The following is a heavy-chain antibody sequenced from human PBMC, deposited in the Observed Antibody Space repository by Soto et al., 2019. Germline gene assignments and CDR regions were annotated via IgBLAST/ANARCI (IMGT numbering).Heavy chain of an antibody. D-gene: IGHD6-6*01. J-gene: IGHJ6*02. V-gene: IGHV3-30*18. CDR3: AKESYSSSPYYYYYYYGMDV. CDR2: ISYDGSNK. CDR1: GFTFSSYG. Sequence: QVQLVESGGGVVQPGRSLRLSCAASGFTFSSYGMHWVRQAPGKGLEWVAVISYDGSNKYYADSVKGRFTISRDNSKNTLYLQMNSLRAEDTAVYYCAKESYSSSPYYYYYYYGMDVWGQGTTVTVSS.